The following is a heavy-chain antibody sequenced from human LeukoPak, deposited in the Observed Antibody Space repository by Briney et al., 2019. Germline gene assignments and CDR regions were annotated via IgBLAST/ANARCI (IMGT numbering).Heavy chain of an antibody. Sequence: SETLSLTCTVSGGSISSSGYYWGWIRQPPGKGLEWIGSIYYSGSTYYNPSLNSRVTISVGTSKNQFSLKLSSVTAADTAVYYCARQSGYYYPFKYWGQGTLVTVSS. D-gene: IGHD3-22*01. V-gene: IGHV4-39*01. CDR2: IYYSGST. CDR3: ARQSGYYYPFKY. CDR1: GGSISSSGYY. J-gene: IGHJ4*02.